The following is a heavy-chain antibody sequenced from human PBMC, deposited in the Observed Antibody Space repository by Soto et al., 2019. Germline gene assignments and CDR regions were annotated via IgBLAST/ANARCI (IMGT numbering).Heavy chain of an antibody. V-gene: IGHV3-23*01. CDR1: GFILSTFA. D-gene: IGHD6-25*01. CDR2: ISGSNNNA. Sequence: PGGSLRLSCAASGFILSTFAMSWVRQTPGKGLECVAVISGSNNNAYYADSVRGRFTISRDSSKNTVYLEMNNLRVEDTALYYCARNWRLDSWSQGTLVTVSS. J-gene: IGHJ5*01. CDR3: ARNWRLDS.